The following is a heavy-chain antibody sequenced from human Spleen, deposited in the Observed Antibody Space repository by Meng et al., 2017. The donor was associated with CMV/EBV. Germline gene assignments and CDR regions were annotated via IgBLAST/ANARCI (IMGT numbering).Heavy chain of an antibody. CDR3: ARTGYDYVWGSYPLDY. Sequence: LVQVGAEVRVPGALVKGSCKASGYTLTGYDMHGVRQAPGQGLEWMGWINPNSGGTNYAQKFQGRVTMTRDTSISTAYMELSRLRSDDTAVYYCARTGYDYVWGSYPLDYWGQGTLVTVSS. CDR2: INPNSGGT. D-gene: IGHD3-16*02. J-gene: IGHJ4*02. CDR1: GYTLTGYD. V-gene: IGHV1-2*02.